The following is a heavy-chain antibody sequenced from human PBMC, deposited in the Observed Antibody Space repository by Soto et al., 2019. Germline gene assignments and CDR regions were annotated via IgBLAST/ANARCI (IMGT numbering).Heavy chain of an antibody. CDR1: GGSISSSSYY. CDR3: ARKMPTMIVVVIQNWFDP. D-gene: IGHD3-22*01. V-gene: IGHV4-39*07. CDR2: IYYSGST. J-gene: IGHJ5*02. Sequence: SETLSLTCTVSGGSISSSSYYWGWIRQPPGKGLEWIGSIYYSGSTYYNPSLKSRVTISVDTSKNQFSLKLSSVTAADTAVYYCARKMPTMIVVVIQNWFDPWGQGTLVTVS.